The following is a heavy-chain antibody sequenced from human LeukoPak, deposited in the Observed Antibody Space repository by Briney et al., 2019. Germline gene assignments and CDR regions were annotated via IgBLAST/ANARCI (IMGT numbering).Heavy chain of an antibody. CDR3: ARATGGSPYYFDY. CDR2: INPSGGST. D-gene: IGHD1-26*01. Sequence: ASVKVSCKASGYTFTSYYLHWVRQAPGQGLEWMGIINPSGGSTTCAQKFQGRVTMTRDRSAYTVYMELSSLRSEDTAVYYCARATGGSPYYFDYWGQGTLVTVSS. V-gene: IGHV1-46*01. J-gene: IGHJ4*02. CDR1: GYTFTSYY.